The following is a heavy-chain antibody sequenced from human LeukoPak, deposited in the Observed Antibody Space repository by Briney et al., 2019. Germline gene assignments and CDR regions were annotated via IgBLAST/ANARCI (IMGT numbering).Heavy chain of an antibody. CDR3: ARVRIVGVYFGY. D-gene: IGHD1-26*01. CDR1: GGSFSGYY. CDR2: INHSGST. J-gene: IGHJ4*02. V-gene: IGHV4-34*01. Sequence: SETLSLTCAVYGGSFSGYYWSWIRQPPGKGLEGIGEINHSGSTNYNPSLKSRVTISVDTSKNQFSLKLSSVTAADTAGYDGARVRIVGVYFGYQGQGTLVTVSS.